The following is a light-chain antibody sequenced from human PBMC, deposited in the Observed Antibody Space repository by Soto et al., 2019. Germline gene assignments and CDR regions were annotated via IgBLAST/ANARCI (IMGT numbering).Light chain of an antibody. CDR2: GAS. Sequence: EIVLTQSPGTLSLSPGERATLSCRASQSVSSSYLAWYQQKPGQAPRLRIYGASSRATGIPDRFSGSGSGTDFTFTISRLGPEDFALYYCQQYGSSPPMYTFGQGTKLEIK. V-gene: IGKV3-20*01. J-gene: IGKJ2*01. CDR3: QQYGSSPPMYT. CDR1: QSVSSSY.